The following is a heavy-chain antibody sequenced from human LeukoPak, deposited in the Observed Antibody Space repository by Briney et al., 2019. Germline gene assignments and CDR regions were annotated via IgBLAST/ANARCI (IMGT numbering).Heavy chain of an antibody. V-gene: IGHV1-2*06. J-gene: IGHJ4*02. CDR1: GYTFPGYY. D-gene: IGHD4-11*01. Sequence: ASVKVSCKASGYTFPGYYMHWVRQAPGQGLEWMGRINPNSGGTNYAQKFQGRVTMTRDTSISTAYMELSRLRSGDTAVYYCARPTKHDYSKPLDYWGQGTLVTVSS. CDR3: ARPTKHDYSKPLDY. CDR2: INPNSGGT.